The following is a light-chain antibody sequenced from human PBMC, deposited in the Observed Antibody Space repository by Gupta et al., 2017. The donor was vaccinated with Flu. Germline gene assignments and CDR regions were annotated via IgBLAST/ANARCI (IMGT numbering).Light chain of an antibody. CDR1: QHISNY. CDR2: AGS. CDR3: QQRHSTPFT. J-gene: IGKJ3*01. Sequence: DIQMTQSPSSLSASVGDRVTITCRAGQHISNYINWYQRRPGKAPKLLIYAGSSLQSGVPSRFSGSGSGTDFTLIISRLQPEDFATYYCQQRHSTPFTFGHGTTVVVK. V-gene: IGKV1-39*01.